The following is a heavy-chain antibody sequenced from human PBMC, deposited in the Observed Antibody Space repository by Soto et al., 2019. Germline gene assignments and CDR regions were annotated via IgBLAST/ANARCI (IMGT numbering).Heavy chain of an antibody. CDR1: GGSFSGYY. J-gene: IGHJ5*02. Sequence: SETLSLTCAVYGGSFSGYYWSRIRQPPGKGLEWIGEINHSGSTNYNPSLKSRVTISVDTSKNQFSLKLSSVTAADTAVYYCARSRGIAAAGTTGEVWFDPWGQGTLVTVSS. CDR3: ARSRGIAAAGTTGEVWFDP. V-gene: IGHV4-34*01. CDR2: INHSGST. D-gene: IGHD6-13*01.